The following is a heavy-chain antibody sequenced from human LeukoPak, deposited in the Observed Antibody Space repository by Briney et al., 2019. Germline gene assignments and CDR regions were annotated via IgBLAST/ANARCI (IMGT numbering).Heavy chain of an antibody. CDR1: GFTFSSYA. J-gene: IGHJ6*02. D-gene: IGHD3-10*01. V-gene: IGHV3-30*04. CDR3: ARGGPYRWFGELIPDQNYYGMDV. CDR2: ISYDGSNK. Sequence: GGSLRLSCAASGFTFSSYAMHWVRQAPGKGLEWVAVISYDGSNKYYADSVKGRFTISRDNSKNTLYLQMNSLRAEDTAVYYCARGGPYRWFGELIPDQNYYGMDVWGQGTTVAVSS.